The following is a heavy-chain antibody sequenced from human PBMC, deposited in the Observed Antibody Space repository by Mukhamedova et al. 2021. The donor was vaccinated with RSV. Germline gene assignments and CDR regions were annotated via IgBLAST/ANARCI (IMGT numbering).Heavy chain of an antibody. Sequence: EYMGWINPNSGGTNYAQKFQGWVPMTRATSLRPAYMELSRLRSDDTAVYYCARSPSAAAGSGTSGSSEYYFDYWGQGTLVTVSS. CDR2: INPNSGGT. CDR3: ARSPSAAAGSGTSGSSEYYFDY. J-gene: IGHJ4*02. V-gene: IGHV1-2*04. D-gene: IGHD6-13*01.